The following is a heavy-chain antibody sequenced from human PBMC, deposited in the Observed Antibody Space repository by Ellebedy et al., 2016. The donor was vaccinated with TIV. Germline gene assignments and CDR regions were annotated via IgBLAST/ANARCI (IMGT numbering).Heavy chain of an antibody. CDR2: IKPNNGDT. D-gene: IGHD1-26*01. Sequence: AASVKVSCKTSGYTFTGYNMHWVRQAPGQGLEWMGWIKPNNGDTRYSQKFQGRVTRTRDTSISTAYMELSRLRYDDTAVYYCARGDKWALDVWGQGTTVAVSS. J-gene: IGHJ6*02. CDR3: ARGDKWALDV. CDR1: GYTFTGYN. V-gene: IGHV1-2*02.